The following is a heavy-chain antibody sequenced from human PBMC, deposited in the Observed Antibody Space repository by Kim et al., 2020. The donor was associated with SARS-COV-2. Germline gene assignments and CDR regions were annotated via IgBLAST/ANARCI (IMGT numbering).Heavy chain of an antibody. CDR1: GFTFSSYW. Sequence: GGSLRLSCAASGFTFSSYWMSWVRQAPGKGLEWVANIKQDGSERYYVDSVKGRFTISRDNAKNSLYLRMNSLRAEDTAVYYCARVSCITATTPVCAFDIWGQGTMVTVSS. CDR2: IKQDGSER. V-gene: IGHV3-7*01. D-gene: IGHD1-20*01. CDR3: ARVSCITATTPVCAFDI. J-gene: IGHJ3*02.